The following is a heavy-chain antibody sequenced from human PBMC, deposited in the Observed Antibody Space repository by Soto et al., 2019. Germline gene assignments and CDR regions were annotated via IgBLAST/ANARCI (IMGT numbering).Heavy chain of an antibody. D-gene: IGHD3-10*01. Sequence: PGGSLRLSCAASGFTFSDHPISFFRHFPGEGLEWVSSITSGGRYVYYADSVKGRFIISRDNAEKSLYLQMNSLSAEDTAVYYCVREGIGNYGSGFDWGQGTLVTVSS. CDR2: ITSGGRYV. CDR3: VREGIGNYGSGFD. V-gene: IGHV3-21*01. CDR1: GFTFSDHP. J-gene: IGHJ4*02.